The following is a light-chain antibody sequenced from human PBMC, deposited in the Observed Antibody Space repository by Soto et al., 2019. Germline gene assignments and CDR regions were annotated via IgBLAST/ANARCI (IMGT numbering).Light chain of an antibody. CDR3: QQLNSFPIT. J-gene: IGKJ5*01. V-gene: IGKV1-9*01. CDR2: AAS. CDR1: QSISSW. Sequence: DMQLTKKTSALSASVGDRATITCRASQSISSWLAWYQQKPGRAPKLLIYAASTLQSGVPSRFSGSGSGTEFTLTITSLQPEDFATYYCQQLNSFPITFGQGTRLEIK.